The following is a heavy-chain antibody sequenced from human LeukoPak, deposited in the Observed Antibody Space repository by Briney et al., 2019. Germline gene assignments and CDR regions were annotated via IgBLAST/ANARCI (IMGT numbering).Heavy chain of an antibody. CDR3: AVETELGFDY. D-gene: IGHD7-27*01. V-gene: IGHV3-23*01. CDR1: GLTFSRYA. Sequence: GGSLRLSCAASGLTFSRYAMSWVRQAPGKELEWVSAISGGGDTTYHAGSVKGSFTISRDNAKNTLYLQVNSLRAEDTAVYYCAVETELGFDYWGQGTLVTVSS. J-gene: IGHJ4*02. CDR2: ISGGGDTT.